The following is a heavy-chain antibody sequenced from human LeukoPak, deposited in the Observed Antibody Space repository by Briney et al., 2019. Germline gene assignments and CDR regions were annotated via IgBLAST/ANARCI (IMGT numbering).Heavy chain of an antibody. Sequence: ASVKVSCKASGYTFTGYYMHWVRQAPGQGLEWMGWISAYNGNTNYAQKLQGRVTMTTDTSTSTAYMELRSLRSDDTAVYYCARSDPGYDSSGPDYWGQGTLVTVSS. CDR1: GYTFTGYY. CDR2: ISAYNGNT. D-gene: IGHD3-22*01. CDR3: ARSDPGYDSSGPDY. V-gene: IGHV1-18*04. J-gene: IGHJ4*02.